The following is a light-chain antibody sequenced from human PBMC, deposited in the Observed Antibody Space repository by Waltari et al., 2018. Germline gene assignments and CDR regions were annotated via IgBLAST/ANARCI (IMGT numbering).Light chain of an antibody. J-gene: IGKJ1*01. CDR2: RVS. CDR1: QSVSSD. CDR3: QQYNKWPRT. V-gene: IGKV3-15*01. Sequence: EIVMTQSPATLSVSPGERATLSCRASQSVSSDLAWFQQKPGQAPRLLISRVSLRASGIPARCSGTGSGTEFTLTINSLQSEDFAVYYCQQYNKWPRTFGQGTKVEIK.